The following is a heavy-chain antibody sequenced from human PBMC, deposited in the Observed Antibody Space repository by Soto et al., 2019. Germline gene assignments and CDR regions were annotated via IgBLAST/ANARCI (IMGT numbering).Heavy chain of an antibody. D-gene: IGHD2-2*01. CDR3: AHTSLGYCSSTSCYSPFAY. CDR2: IYWDDDK. V-gene: IGHV2-5*02. Sequence: SGPTLVNPTQTLTLTCTFSGFSLSTSGVGVGWIRQPPGKALEWLALIYWDDDKRYSPSLKSRLTITKDTSKNQVVLTMTNMDPVDTATYYCAHTSLGYCSSTSCYSPFAYWGQGTLVTVSS. CDR1: GFSLSTSGVG. J-gene: IGHJ4*02.